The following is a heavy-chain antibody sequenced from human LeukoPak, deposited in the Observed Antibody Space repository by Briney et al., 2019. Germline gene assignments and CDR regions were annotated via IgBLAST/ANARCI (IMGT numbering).Heavy chain of an antibody. V-gene: IGHV4-31*03. CDR2: IYYSGST. D-gene: IGHD2-2*02. Sequence: SETLSLTCTVSGASFSSSTYYWSWIRQHPGKGLEWIGYIYYSGSTYYNPSLKSRVTISVDTSKNQFSLKLSSVTAADTAVYYCARGIVVVPAAIGTTNWFHPWGQGTLVTLSS. CDR1: GASFSSSTYY. J-gene: IGHJ5*02. CDR3: ARGIVVVPAAIGTTNWFHP.